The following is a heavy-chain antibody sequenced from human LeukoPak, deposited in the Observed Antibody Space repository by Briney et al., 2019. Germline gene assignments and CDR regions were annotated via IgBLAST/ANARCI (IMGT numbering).Heavy chain of an antibody. CDR2: ISGSGGST. J-gene: IGHJ3*02. CDR1: GFTFSSYA. V-gene: IGHV3-23*01. D-gene: IGHD6-13*01. Sequence: PGGSLRLSCAASGFTFSSYAMSWVRQAPGKGLEWVSAISGSGGSTYYADSVKGRFTITRDNSKNTLYLQMNSLRAEDTAVYYCLSRSRYSSSYDAFDIWGQGTMVTASS. CDR3: LSRSRYSSSYDAFDI.